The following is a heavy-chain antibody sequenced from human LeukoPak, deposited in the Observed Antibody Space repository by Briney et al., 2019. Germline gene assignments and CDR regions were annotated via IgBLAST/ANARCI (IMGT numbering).Heavy chain of an antibody. J-gene: IGHJ4*02. D-gene: IGHD3-22*01. V-gene: IGHV4-59*01. CDR2: IYYSGST. CDR3: ARVPGYDSSGSEVY. Sequence: KSSETLSLTCTVSGGSISSYYWSWLRQPPGKGLEWIGYIYYSGSTNYNPSLKSRVTISVDTSKNQFSLKLSSVTAADTAVYYCARVPGYDSSGSEVYWGQGTLVTVSS. CDR1: GGSISSYY.